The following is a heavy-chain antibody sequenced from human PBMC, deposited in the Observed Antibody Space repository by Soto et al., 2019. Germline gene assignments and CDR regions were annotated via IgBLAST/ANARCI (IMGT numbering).Heavy chain of an antibody. CDR3: ARGNDYYDSSGYRIWYFEL. CDR2: ISSSSSTI. CDR1: GFTFSSYS. Sequence: EVQLVESGGGLVQPGGSLRLSCAASGFTFSSYSMNWVRQAPGKGLEWVSYISSSSSTIYYADSVKGRFTISRDNAKNSLYLQMNSLRDEDTAVYYCARGNDYYDSSGYRIWYFELWGRGTLVTVSS. D-gene: IGHD3-22*01. V-gene: IGHV3-48*02. J-gene: IGHJ2*01.